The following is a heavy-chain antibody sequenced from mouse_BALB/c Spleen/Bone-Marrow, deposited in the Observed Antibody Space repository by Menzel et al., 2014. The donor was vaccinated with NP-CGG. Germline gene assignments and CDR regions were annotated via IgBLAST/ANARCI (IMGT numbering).Heavy chain of an antibody. D-gene: IGHD2-10*02. CDR1: GFTFSSFG. Sequence: EVKLQESGGGLVQPGGSRKLSCAASGFTFSSFGMHWVRQAPEKGLEWVAYISSGSSTIYYADTVKGRFTISRDNPKNTLFLQMTSQRAEDTAMCYCAREGRYDNPGYWGQGTTLTGSS. J-gene: IGHJ2*01. V-gene: IGHV5-17*02. CDR3: AREGRYDNPGY. CDR2: ISSGSSTI.